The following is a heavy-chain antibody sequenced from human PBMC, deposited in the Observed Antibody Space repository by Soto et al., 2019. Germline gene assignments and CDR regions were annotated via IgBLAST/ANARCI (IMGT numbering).Heavy chain of an antibody. V-gene: IGHV1-69*13. D-gene: IGHD1-26*01. CDR3: ASRTYTGSYYEGNWFDP. J-gene: IGHJ5*02. CDR1: GGTFSSYA. Sequence: ASVKVSCKASGGTFSSYAISWVRQAPGQGLEWMGGIIPIFGTANYAQTFQGRVTINADESTSTAYMELRSLRSEDTAVYYCASRTYTGSYYEGNWFDPWGRGTLVTSPQ. CDR2: IIPIFGTA.